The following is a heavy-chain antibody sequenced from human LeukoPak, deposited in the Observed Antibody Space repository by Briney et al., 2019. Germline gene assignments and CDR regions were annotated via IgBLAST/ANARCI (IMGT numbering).Heavy chain of an antibody. CDR1: GFTFNRFY. V-gene: IGHV3-64*04. J-gene: IGHJ4*01. CDR3: ARGSSARFIGPEY. CDR2: ISSNGATT. D-gene: IGHD1-26*01. Sequence: GGSLRLSCSASGFTFNRFYLHWVRQAPGKGLEFVSHISSNGATTYYADSAKGRFSISRDNAKNTLYLQMNSLRVEDTAVYFCARGSSARFIGPEYWGHGTLVTVSS.